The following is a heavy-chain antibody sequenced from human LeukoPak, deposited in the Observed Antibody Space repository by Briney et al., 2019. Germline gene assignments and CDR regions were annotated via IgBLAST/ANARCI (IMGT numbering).Heavy chain of an antibody. CDR1: RFTFSNYW. CDR2: INQDGSKK. D-gene: IGHD2-21*02. V-gene: IGHV3-7*01. J-gene: IGHJ4*02. CDR3: AKWGPYCVCDYWPALYS. Sequence: GGSLRLSCVASRFTFSNYWMSWVRQAPGKGLEWVANINQDGSKKRYADSMKGRFTISRDNAKESLYLQLNSLRAEDTAVYYCAKWGPYCVCDYWPALYSWGPGTLVTVSS.